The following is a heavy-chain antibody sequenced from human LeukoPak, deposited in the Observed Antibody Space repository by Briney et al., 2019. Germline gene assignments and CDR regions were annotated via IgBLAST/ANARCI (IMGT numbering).Heavy chain of an antibody. CDR3: ARAGLELDRTLDY. CDR1: GDSISTYY. D-gene: IGHD1-7*01. Sequence: SETLSLTCTVSGDSISTYYWSWIRQPPGKGLEWIGYIHYSGSTNYNPSLRSRVTISVDTSKNQFSLKLSSATAADTAVYYCARAGLELDRTLDYWGQGTLVTVSS. J-gene: IGHJ4*02. CDR2: IHYSGST. V-gene: IGHV4-59*12.